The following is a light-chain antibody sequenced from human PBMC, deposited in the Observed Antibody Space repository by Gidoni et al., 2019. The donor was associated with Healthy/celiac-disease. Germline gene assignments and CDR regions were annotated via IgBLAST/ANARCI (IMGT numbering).Light chain of an antibody. J-gene: IGLJ2*01. CDR3: QVGESSSDHVV. CDR2: YDS. Sequence: SVLTQPPSVSVAPGKTARITFGRSIRGSKSVHRYQQKPGQAPVLVIYYDSDRPSWIPERFSGANTGNTAAPTSSRGEAGDEADYYCQVGESSSDHVVFGGGTKLTVL. CDR1: IRGSKS. V-gene: IGLV3-21*01.